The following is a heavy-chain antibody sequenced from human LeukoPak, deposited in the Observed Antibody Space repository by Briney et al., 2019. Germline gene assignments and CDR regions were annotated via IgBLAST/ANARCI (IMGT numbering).Heavy chain of an antibody. V-gene: IGHV1-2*02. CDR3: ARDFGFEVYYYYYGMDV. Sequence: ASVKVSCKASGYTFTSYGISWVRQAPGQGLEWMGWINPNSGGTNYAQKFQGRVTMTRDTSISTAYMELSRLRSDDTAVYYCARDFGFEVYYYYYGMDVWGQGTTVTVSS. D-gene: IGHD3-10*01. J-gene: IGHJ6*02. CDR1: GYTFTSYG. CDR2: INPNSGGT.